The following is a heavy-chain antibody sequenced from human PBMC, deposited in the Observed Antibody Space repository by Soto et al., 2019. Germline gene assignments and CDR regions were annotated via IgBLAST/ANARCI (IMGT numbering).Heavy chain of an antibody. CDR2: INHSRST. J-gene: IGHJ4*02. D-gene: IGHD3-3*01. CDR3: ATAYYNFWSGFSQKYYFDY. V-gene: IGHV4-34*01. CDR1: GGSFSGYY. Sequence: PSETLSLTCAVYGGSFSGYYWNWIRQPPGKGLEWIGEINHSRSTNYNPSLKSRVTISLDTSKNHFSLRLSSVTAADTAVYYCATAYYNFWSGFSQKYYFDYWGQGTLVTVSS.